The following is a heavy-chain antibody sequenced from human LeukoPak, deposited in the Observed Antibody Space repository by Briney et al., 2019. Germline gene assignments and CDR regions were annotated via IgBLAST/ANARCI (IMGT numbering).Heavy chain of an antibody. CDR1: GYTFTSYY. CDR3: ARSSRGSSSRNDAFDI. D-gene: IGHD6-13*01. V-gene: IGHV1-46*01. J-gene: IGHJ3*02. CDR2: INPSGGST. Sequence: ASVKVSCKASGYTFTSYYMHWVRQAPGQGLVWMGIINPSGGSTSYAQKFQGRVTMTRDTSTSTVYMELSSLRSEDTAVYYCARSSRGSSSRNDAFDIWGQGTMVTVSS.